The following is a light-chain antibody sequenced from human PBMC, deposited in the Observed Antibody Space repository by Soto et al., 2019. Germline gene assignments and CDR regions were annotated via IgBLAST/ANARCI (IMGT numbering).Light chain of an antibody. CDR2: WAS. V-gene: IGKV4-1*01. Sequence: DIVMTQSPDSLAVSLGERATINCKSSQSVLYSSNNKNYLTWYQQKPGQPPRLRIYWASTRESGVPDRFSGSGSGTDFTLTISSLQAEDVAVYYCQHHYSTPPAFGGGTKVEIK. CDR1: QSVLYSSNNKNY. CDR3: QHHYSTPPA. J-gene: IGKJ4*02.